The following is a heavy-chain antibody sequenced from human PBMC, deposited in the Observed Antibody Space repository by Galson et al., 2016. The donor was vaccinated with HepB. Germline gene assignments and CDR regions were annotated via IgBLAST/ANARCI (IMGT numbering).Heavy chain of an antibody. CDR2: IYHSGRT. CDR1: GGSISNGPYS. J-gene: IGHJ6*03. Sequence: PLSLTCAVSGGSISNGPYSWSWIRQPSGKGLEWIGNIYHSGRTYINPSLESRVRMSLDRSTNQLSLNLTSVTAADTAVYYCARATPHPGSAYSYFYMDVWGKGTTVTVSS. CDR3: ARATPHPGSAYSYFYMDV. D-gene: IGHD3-10*01. V-gene: IGHV4-30-2*01.